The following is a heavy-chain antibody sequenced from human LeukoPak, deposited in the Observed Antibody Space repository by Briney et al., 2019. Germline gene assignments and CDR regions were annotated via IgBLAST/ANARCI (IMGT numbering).Heavy chain of an antibody. J-gene: IGHJ4*02. CDR2: INSAGTST. D-gene: IGHD3-16*02. CDR1: RFTFRNYE. CDR3: ARESRYDYVWGSYLY. V-gene: IGHV3-48*03. Sequence: QPGGSLTLSCAASRFTFRNYEMNWVRQSPGKGLEWISYINSAGTSTFYADSVKGRFTISRDNAKNSLYLQMNSLRAEDTAVYYCARESRYDYVWGSYLYWGQGTLVTVSS.